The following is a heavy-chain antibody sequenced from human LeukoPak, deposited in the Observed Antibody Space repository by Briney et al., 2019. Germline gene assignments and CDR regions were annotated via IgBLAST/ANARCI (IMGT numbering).Heavy chain of an antibody. Sequence: ASVKVSCKASGYTFTSYDINWVRQATGQGLEWMGWMNPNSGNTGYAQKFQGRVTMTRNTSISTAYMELSSLRSEDTAVYYCARALYSSSTRFYYYMDVWGKGTTVTVSS. V-gene: IGHV1-8*01. CDR1: GYTFTSYD. D-gene: IGHD6-6*01. J-gene: IGHJ6*03. CDR2: MNPNSGNT. CDR3: ARALYSSSTRFYYYMDV.